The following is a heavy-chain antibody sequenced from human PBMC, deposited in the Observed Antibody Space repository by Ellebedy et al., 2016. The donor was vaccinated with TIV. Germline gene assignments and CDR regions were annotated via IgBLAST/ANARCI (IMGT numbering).Heavy chain of an antibody. CDR1: GLSISSGYF. Sequence: SETLSLXXTVSGLSISSGYFYGWTRQSPGKGLEWIGSIYHSGSTYYNPSLKSRVTISVDTSKNQFSLKVSSVTAADTAVYYCAISEQQPNWFDPWGQGTLVTVSS. J-gene: IGHJ5*02. D-gene: IGHD6-13*01. V-gene: IGHV4-38-2*02. CDR3: AISEQQPNWFDP. CDR2: IYHSGST.